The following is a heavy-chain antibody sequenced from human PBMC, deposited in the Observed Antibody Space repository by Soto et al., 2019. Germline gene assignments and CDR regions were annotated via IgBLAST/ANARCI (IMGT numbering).Heavy chain of an antibody. J-gene: IGHJ6*02. D-gene: IGHD1-26*01. CDR1: GYTFTTSG. CDR3: ARLGSWPYYYCGLDV. Sequence: VQLVQSRPEVKKPGASVKVSCEASGYTFTTSGISWVRQAPGQVLEWMGWISTYNGDTNSAQKFQGRVTMTADTSTGTVYMELMSLKSDDTAVYYCARLGSWPYYYCGLDVWGQGTTVTVSS. V-gene: IGHV1-18*01. CDR2: ISTYNGDT.